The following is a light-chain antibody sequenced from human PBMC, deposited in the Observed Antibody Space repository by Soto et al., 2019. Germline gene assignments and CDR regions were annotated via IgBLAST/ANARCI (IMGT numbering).Light chain of an antibody. CDR1: QSVSSRY. CDR2: AAS. Sequence: EIVLTQSRVTLSLSPGERATLSCRASQSVSSRYFAWYQQKPGQAPRLLIYAASSRAAGIPDRFSGSGSGTDFSLPISRLEAEVFEVDYCLQYASYRTLGPGTKVE. V-gene: IGKV3-20*01. J-gene: IGKJ1*01. CDR3: LQYASYRT.